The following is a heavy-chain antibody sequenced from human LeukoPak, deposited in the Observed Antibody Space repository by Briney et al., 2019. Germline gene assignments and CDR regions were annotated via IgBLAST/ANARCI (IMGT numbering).Heavy chain of an antibody. V-gene: IGHV3-49*04. CDR1: GFTFGDYA. CDR3: TRGLDTAMAYYYYYVDV. Sequence: PGRSLQLSCTAPGFTFGDYAMSWVRQAPGKGLEWVGFIRSKAYGVTTEYAASVKGRFTISRDDSKSIAYLQMNSLKTEDTAVYYCTRGLDTAMAYYYYYVDVWGRGTTVTVSS. D-gene: IGHD5-18*01. J-gene: IGHJ6*03. CDR2: IRSKAYGVTT.